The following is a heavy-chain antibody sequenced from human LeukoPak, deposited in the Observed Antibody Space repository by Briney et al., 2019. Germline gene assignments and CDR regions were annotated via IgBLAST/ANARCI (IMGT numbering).Heavy chain of an antibody. CDR2: MKPNSGNT. CDR3: AINLPANRRFQH. J-gene: IGHJ1*01. D-gene: IGHD1-14*01. CDR1: GYTFTSYD. V-gene: IGHV1-8*01. Sequence: ASVKVSCXASGYTFTSYDINWVRRATGQGPEWMGWMKPNSGNTGYAQKFQGRVTMTRNTSISTAYMELSNVRSEDTAMYYCAINLPANRRFQHWGQGTLVTVSS.